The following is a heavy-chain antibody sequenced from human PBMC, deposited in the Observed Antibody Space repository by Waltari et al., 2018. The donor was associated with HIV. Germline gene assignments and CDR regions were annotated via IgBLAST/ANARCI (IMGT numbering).Heavy chain of an antibody. V-gene: IGHV4-34*01. CDR1: GGSFSGYY. Sequence: QVQLQQWGAGLLKPSETLSLTCAVYGGSFSGYYWSWIRQPPGKGLEWIGEINHSGSPNHNPALKSRGTISVDPSKNQFSMKLSSVTAADTAVYYCARPHSSGWSPLDYWGQGTLVTVSS. CDR2: INHSGSP. D-gene: IGHD6-19*01. J-gene: IGHJ4*02. CDR3: ARPHSSGWSPLDY.